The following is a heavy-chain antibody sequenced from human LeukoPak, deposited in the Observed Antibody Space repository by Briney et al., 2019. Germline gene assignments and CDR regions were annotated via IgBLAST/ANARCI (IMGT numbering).Heavy chain of an antibody. V-gene: IGHV4-4*07. D-gene: IGHD4/OR15-4a*01. CDR3: ARDGFQSDYSLSSDWFDP. CDR2: MYKNLNS. CDR1: DDSISHYY. Sequence: PSETLSLTCDVSDDSISHYYWSWIRRPAGKGLERIGRMYKNLNSNYNPSLKSRVTMSVDTSKNQVSLKMTSVTAADTAVYYCARDGFQSDYSLSSDWFDPWGPGTLVTVSS. J-gene: IGHJ5*02.